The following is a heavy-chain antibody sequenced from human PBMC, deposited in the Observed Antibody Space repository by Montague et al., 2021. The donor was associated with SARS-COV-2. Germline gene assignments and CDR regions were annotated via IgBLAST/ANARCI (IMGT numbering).Heavy chain of an antibody. V-gene: IGHV4-59*01. Sequence: SETLSLTCTVSGGSISSYYWNWIRQSPGKGLEWIGYIYYSGSTKXNPSVKSRVTMLVDTSKGQMSLRLNSVTAADTAVYYCAGDRGRFWHFDLWGRGTLVTVSS. CDR2: IYYSGST. CDR3: AGDRGRFWHFDL. D-gene: IGHD5-12*01. CDR1: GGSISSYY. J-gene: IGHJ2*01.